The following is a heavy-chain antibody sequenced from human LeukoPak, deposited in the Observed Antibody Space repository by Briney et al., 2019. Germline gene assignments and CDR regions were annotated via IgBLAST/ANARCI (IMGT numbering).Heavy chain of an antibody. D-gene: IGHD3-9*01. CDR1: GGSISSSSYY. V-gene: IGHV4-39*07. CDR3: ARDPGYSPRTLDY. CDR2: IYYSGST. J-gene: IGHJ4*02. Sequence: PSETLSLTCAVSGGSISSSSYYWGWIRQPPGKGLEWIGSIYYSGSTYYNPSLKSRVTISVDTSKNQFSLKLSSVTAADTAVYYCARDPGYSPRTLDYWGQGTLVTVSS.